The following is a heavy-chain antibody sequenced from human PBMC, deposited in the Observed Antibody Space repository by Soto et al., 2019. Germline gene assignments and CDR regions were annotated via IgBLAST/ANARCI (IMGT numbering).Heavy chain of an antibody. J-gene: IGHJ5*02. D-gene: IGHD1-26*01. CDR3: ARAGRTSWFDP. Sequence: QVQLVESGGGVVQPGRSLRLSCAASGFTFSSYAMHWVRQAPGKGLEWVAVISYDGSNKYYADSVKGRFTISRDNSKNTLYLQMNSLRAEDTAVYYCARAGRTSWFDPWGQGTLVTVSS. V-gene: IGHV3-30-3*01. CDR2: ISYDGSNK. CDR1: GFTFSSYA.